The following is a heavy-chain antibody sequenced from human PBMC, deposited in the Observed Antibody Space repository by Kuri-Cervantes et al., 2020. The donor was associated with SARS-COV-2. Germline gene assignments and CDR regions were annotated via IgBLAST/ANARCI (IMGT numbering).Heavy chain of an antibody. D-gene: IGHD3-22*01. Sequence: ASVKVSCKASGYTFTSYGISWLRQAPGQGLEWMGWISAYNGNTNYAQKLQGRVTMTTDTSTSTAYMELRRLRSDDTAVYYCARDPNYDSSGYYGLTFDYWGQGTLVTVSS. J-gene: IGHJ4*02. CDR1: GYTFTSYG. CDR3: ARDPNYDSSGYYGLTFDY. V-gene: IGHV1-18*01. CDR2: ISAYNGNT.